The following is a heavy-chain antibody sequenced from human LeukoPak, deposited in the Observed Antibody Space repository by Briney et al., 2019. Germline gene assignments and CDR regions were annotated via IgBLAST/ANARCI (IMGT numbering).Heavy chain of an antibody. Sequence: SETLSLTCAVYGGSFSGYYWSWIRQPPGKGLEWIGEINHSGSTNYNPSPKSRVTISVDTSKNQFSLKLSSVTAADTAVYYCARATKLLWFGELLEKGSYYFDYWGQGTLVTVSS. V-gene: IGHV4-34*01. D-gene: IGHD3-10*01. J-gene: IGHJ4*02. CDR2: INHSGST. CDR1: GGSFSGYY. CDR3: ARATKLLWFGELLEKGSYYFDY.